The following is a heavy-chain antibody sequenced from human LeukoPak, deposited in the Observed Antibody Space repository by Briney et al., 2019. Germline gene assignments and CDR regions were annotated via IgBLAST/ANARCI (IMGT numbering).Heavy chain of an antibody. V-gene: IGHV3-33*06. D-gene: IGHD5-12*01. CDR1: GFTFSSYG. Sequence: GGSLRLSCAASGFTFSSYGMHWVRQAPGKGLEWVAVIWYDGSNKYYADSVKGRFTISRDNSKNTLYLQMNSLRAEDTAVYYCAKANFGYSDYEFDYWGQGTLVTVSS. CDR2: IWYDGSNK. CDR3: AKANFGYSDYEFDY. J-gene: IGHJ4*02.